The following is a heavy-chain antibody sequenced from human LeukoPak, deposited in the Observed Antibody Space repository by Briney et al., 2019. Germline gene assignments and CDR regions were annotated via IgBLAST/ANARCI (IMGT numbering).Heavy chain of an antibody. CDR2: ITSSSSYI. V-gene: IGHV3-21*01. J-gene: IGHJ6*02. Sequence: GGSLRLSCTASAFTFSTYSMNWVRQAPGKGLEWVSSITSSSSYIYYADSVKGRFTISRDNAQNSLYLQMNSLRADDTAVYYCARGTTDYIGIDVWGQGTTVTVSS. D-gene: IGHD4-17*01. CDR3: ARGTTDYIGIDV. CDR1: AFTFSTYS.